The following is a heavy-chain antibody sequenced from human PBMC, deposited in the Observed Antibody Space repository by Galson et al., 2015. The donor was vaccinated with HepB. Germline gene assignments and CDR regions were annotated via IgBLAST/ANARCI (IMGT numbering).Heavy chain of an antibody. J-gene: IGHJ4*02. V-gene: IGHV6-1*01. D-gene: IGHD7-27*01. CDR1: GDSVSSNSAA. CDR3: ARSAGDLDY. CDR2: TYYRSKWFY. Sequence: CAISGDSVSSNSAAWNWIRQSPSRGLEWLGRTYYRSKWFYGYAVSVKSRITINPDTSENQFSLHLNSVTPEDTAVYYCARSAGDLDYWGQGTLVTVSS.